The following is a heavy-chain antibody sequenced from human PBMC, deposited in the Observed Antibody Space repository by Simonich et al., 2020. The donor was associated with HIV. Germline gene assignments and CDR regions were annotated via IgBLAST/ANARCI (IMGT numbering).Heavy chain of an antibody. CDR2: INHSGSN. Sequence: QEQLQQCEAGLLKPSETLSLTYPVDGGSISGDYWRWNRQPPGKVLAWIGEINHSGSNNYHPSLESRVTISVDTSKNQFSLKLSSVTAADTAVYYCARGFYQRLYYFDYWGQGTLVTVSS. V-gene: IGHV4-34*01. D-gene: IGHD2-2*01. CDR1: GGSISGDY. J-gene: IGHJ4*02. CDR3: ARGFYQRLYYFDY.